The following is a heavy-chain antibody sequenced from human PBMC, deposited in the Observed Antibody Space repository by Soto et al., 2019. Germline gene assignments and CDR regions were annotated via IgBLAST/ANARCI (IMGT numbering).Heavy chain of an antibody. Sequence: PSETLSLTCTVSGGSISSGDYYWSWIRQPPGKGLEWIGYIYYSGSTYYNPSLKSRVTISVDTSKNQFSLKLSSVTAADTAVYYCASGYYDILTGRDTKYYFDYWGQGALVTVSS. CDR1: GGSISSGDYY. D-gene: IGHD3-9*01. CDR2: IYYSGST. J-gene: IGHJ4*02. V-gene: IGHV4-30-4*01. CDR3: ASGYYDILTGRDTKYYFDY.